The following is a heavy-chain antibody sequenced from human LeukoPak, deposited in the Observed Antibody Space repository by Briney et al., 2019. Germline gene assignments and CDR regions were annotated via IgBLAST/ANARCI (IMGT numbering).Heavy chain of an antibody. CDR1: GYSFTSYW. D-gene: IGHD2-2*01. J-gene: IGHJ4*02. V-gene: IGHV5-51*01. CDR2: IYPGDSDT. CDR3: AIPVGVPAAQGSVSNY. Sequence: GESLKISCKGSGYSFTSYWIGWVRQMPGKGLEWMGFIYPGDSDTRYSPSFQGQVTISADKSISTAFLQWSSLKASDPAKSHCAIPVGVPAAQGSVSNYWGQRTLVTVSS.